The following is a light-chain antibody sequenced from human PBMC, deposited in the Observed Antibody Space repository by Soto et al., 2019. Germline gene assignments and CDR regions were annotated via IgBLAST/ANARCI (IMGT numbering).Light chain of an antibody. J-gene: IGKJ1*01. V-gene: IGKV1-5*01. CDR2: DAS. CDR1: QRVNTC. Sequence: IQMPPSPATLSASLGDRVSITCGASQRVNTCLAWYQPKPGKAPKVLIYDASSWAGGVPSRLTGSGSGTEFTLTINSLQPDDFATYYCQQYSVYSTFGQGTKMDIK. CDR3: QQYSVYST.